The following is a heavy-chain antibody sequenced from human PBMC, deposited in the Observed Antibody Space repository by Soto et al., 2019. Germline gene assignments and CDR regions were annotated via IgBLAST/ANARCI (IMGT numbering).Heavy chain of an antibody. Sequence: SVKVSCKASGGTFSSYAISWVRQAPGQGLEWMGGIIPIFGTANYAQKFQGRVTITADESMSTAYMELSSLRSEDTAVYYCARDRLRPGITMVRGVVRDCMDVWGQGTTVTVSS. CDR2: IIPIFGTA. CDR3: ARDRLRPGITMVRGVVRDCMDV. CDR1: GGTFSSYA. V-gene: IGHV1-69*13. J-gene: IGHJ6*02. D-gene: IGHD3-10*01.